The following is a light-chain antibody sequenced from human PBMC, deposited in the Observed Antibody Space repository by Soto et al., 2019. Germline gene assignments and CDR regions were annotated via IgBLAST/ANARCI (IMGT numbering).Light chain of an antibody. V-gene: IGLV1-47*02. Sequence: QSVLTQPPSASGTPGQRVTISCSGSSSNIGTNYVYWYKQLPGTAPKLLIYCNDQRPSGVPDRLSGSKSDTSASLAISGLRSEDEADYYCQSYDNSLSGSKVVFGGGTKLTVL. J-gene: IGLJ2*01. CDR2: CND. CDR1: SSNIGTNY. CDR3: QSYDNSLSGSKVV.